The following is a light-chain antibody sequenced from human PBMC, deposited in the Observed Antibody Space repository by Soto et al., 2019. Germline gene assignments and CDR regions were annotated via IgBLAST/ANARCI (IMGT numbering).Light chain of an antibody. CDR1: QSIDRY. CDR2: AAS. Sequence: DIQMTQSPSSLSASIGDRVTITCRASQSIDRYLNWYQQKPGKAPKLLIYAASSLQSGVPSRFSVSASGTDFSLTISSLQPEDSATYYCQQSYSALPVTFGGGTKVEIK. V-gene: IGKV1-39*01. J-gene: IGKJ4*01. CDR3: QQSYSALPVT.